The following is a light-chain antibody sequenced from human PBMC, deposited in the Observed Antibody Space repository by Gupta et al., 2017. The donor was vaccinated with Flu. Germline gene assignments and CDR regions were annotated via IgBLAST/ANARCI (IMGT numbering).Light chain of an antibody. CDR1: SSDVGRYNL. Sequence: QSPLTQPPSVSESPGQSITISCTVTSSDVGRYNLVSWYQQHPGEAPKLLIYEATKRPSGVSGRFSGSKTGNTASLTISGRQAEDEADYYCCSYAGGTTLLFGGGTKVTVL. CDR2: EAT. J-gene: IGLJ2*01. V-gene: IGLV2-23*01. CDR3: CSYAGGTTLL.